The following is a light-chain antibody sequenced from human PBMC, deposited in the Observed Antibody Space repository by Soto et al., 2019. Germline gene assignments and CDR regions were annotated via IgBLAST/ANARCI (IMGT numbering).Light chain of an antibody. CDR1: QSVSTDF. Sequence: EIVLAQSPDTLSLSPGERATLSCRASQSVSTDFLAWYQQKPGQAPWLLIYGASNRAGGVPDRFSGSGSGTDFTLTISRLEPEDFAVYYCQQYGSSPRTFGQGTKVEI. J-gene: IGKJ1*01. V-gene: IGKV3-20*01. CDR3: QQYGSSPRT. CDR2: GAS.